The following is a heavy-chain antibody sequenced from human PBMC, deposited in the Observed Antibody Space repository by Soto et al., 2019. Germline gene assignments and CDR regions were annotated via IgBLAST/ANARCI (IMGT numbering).Heavy chain of an antibody. J-gene: IGHJ4*02. Sequence: PGGSLRLSCAASGLTPSNYAMHWVRQAPGKGLEWVPVISGSGGSTHYADSVKGRSTISRDNSKNTLHLQVNSLRGEDTAVYYCAKEADISGYYPDYWGQGTQVTVSS. V-gene: IGHV3-23*01. CDR2: ISGSGGST. D-gene: IGHD3-22*01. CDR1: GLTPSNYA. CDR3: AKEADISGYYPDY.